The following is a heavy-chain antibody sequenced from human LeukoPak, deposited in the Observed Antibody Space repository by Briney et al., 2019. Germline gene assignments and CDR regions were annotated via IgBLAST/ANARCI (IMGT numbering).Heavy chain of an antibody. Sequence: SETLSLTCTVSGGSISSSSYYWGWIRQPPGKGLEWIGSIYYSGSTYYNPSLKSRVTISVDTSKNQFSLKLSFVTAADTAVYYCARRYSSSWYWFDPWGQGTLVTVSS. J-gene: IGHJ5*02. CDR3: ARRYSSSWYWFDP. V-gene: IGHV4-39*07. CDR2: IYYSGST. CDR1: GGSISSSSYY. D-gene: IGHD6-13*01.